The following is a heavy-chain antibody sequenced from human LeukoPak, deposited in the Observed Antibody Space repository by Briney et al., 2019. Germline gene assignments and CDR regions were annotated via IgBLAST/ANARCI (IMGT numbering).Heavy chain of an antibody. J-gene: IGHJ6*02. CDR3: VRDRWPGLGDF. D-gene: IGHD6-19*01. V-gene: IGHV3-66*01. Sequence: GGSLRLSCAAAGFIVSENYMSWVRQAPGKGLEWVSTVHSGGLTFYADPVKGRFTISRDNSKNTLYLQMSSLRAEDTAVYYCVRDRWPGLGDFWGQGTTVTVSS. CDR2: VHSGGLT. CDR1: GFIVSENY.